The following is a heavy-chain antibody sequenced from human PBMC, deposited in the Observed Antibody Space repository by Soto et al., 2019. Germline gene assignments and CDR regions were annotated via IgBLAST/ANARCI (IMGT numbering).Heavy chain of an antibody. Sequence: QVQLVQSGAEVKKPGASMKLSCKAVGYTLTTHYMHWVRQAPGQGLEWMGVVSPSRGGTSYAQKFQGRLTMTTDTSTSTVYMELSSLRSDDTAVYYCTRALSTYTDPFDVWGQGTLVTVSS. V-gene: IGHV1-46*03. D-gene: IGHD4-4*01. CDR3: TRALSTYTDPFDV. J-gene: IGHJ3*01. CDR2: VSPSRGGT. CDR1: GYTLTTHY.